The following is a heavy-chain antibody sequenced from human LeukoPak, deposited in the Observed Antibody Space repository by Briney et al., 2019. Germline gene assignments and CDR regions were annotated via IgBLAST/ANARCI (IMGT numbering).Heavy chain of an antibody. CDR2: ISGDGTTV. J-gene: IGHJ4*02. Sequence: GGSLRLSCAASGFTFTDYYMSWIRQAPGKGLEWVSYISGDGTTVHYSDSVKGRFTVSRDNAKNSLSLQMNSLRAEATAIYYCARKDFYYSSGYWGQGTLVTVSS. D-gene: IGHD3-10*01. CDR1: GFTFTDYY. CDR3: ARKDFYYSSGY. V-gene: IGHV3-11*04.